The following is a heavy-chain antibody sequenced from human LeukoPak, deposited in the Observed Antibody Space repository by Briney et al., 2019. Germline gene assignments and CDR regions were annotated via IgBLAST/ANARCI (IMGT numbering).Heavy chain of an antibody. V-gene: IGHV3-9*01. J-gene: IGHJ5*02. D-gene: IGHD6-13*01. Sequence: GWSLRLSCAASGFTFDDYAMHWVRQAPRKGLEWVSGISWNSGSTAYADSVKGRFTISRDNANNSLSLLMNSLRVEDTAFYYCAKWNRQPLVKGWFDTWGQGALVIVSS. CDR2: ISWNSGST. CDR1: GFTFDDYA. CDR3: AKWNRQPLVKGWFDT.